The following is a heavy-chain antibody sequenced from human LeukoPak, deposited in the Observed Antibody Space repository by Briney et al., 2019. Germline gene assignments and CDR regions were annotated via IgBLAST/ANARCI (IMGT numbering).Heavy chain of an antibody. CDR2: IKQDGSER. D-gene: IGHD3-3*01. CDR1: GFTFSNYW. CDR3: AKDQRFFNV. V-gene: IGHV3-7*03. J-gene: IGHJ6*04. Sequence: GGSLRLSCAASGFTFSNYWMTWVRQAPGKGLEWVANIKQDGSERDYVDSVKGRFTISRDDAKNSLYLQMNSLRAEDTAVYYCAKDQRFFNVWGKGTTVTVSS.